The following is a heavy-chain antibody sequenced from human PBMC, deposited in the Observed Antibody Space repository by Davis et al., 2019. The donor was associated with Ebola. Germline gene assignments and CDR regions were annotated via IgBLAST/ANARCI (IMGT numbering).Heavy chain of an antibody. CDR2: ISSSSSYI. J-gene: IGHJ4*02. CDR1: GFTFSSYS. D-gene: IGHD2-8*01. V-gene: IGHV3-21*01. Sequence: PGGSLRLSCAASGFTFSSYSMNWVRQAPGKGLEWVSSISSSSSYIYYADSVKGRFTISRDNAKNSLYLQMNSLRAEDTAVYYCARDYCTNGVCYGYWGQGTLVTVSS. CDR3: ARDYCTNGVCYGY.